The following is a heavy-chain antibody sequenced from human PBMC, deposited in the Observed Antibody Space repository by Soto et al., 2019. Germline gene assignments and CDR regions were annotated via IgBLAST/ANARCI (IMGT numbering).Heavy chain of an antibody. Sequence: GGSLRLSCTASGFTLGDYAMSWFRQAPGKGLEWVGFIRSKAYGGTTEYAASVKGRFTISRDDSKSIAYLQMNSLKTEDTAVYYCTRAEGYCISTSCWYYYGMDVWGQGTTVTVSS. J-gene: IGHJ6*02. CDR3: TRAEGYCISTSCWYYYGMDV. V-gene: IGHV3-49*03. CDR1: GFTLGDYA. D-gene: IGHD2-2*01. CDR2: IRSKAYGGTT.